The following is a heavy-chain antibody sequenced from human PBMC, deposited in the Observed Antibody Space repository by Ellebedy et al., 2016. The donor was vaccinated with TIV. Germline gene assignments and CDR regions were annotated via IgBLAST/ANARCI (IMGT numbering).Heavy chain of an antibody. CDR3: AREWSAGFNDY. D-gene: IGHD1-1*01. J-gene: IGHJ4*02. CDR1: GGSISSSSYY. CDR2: IYHSGST. V-gene: IGHV4-39*07. Sequence: SETLSLXXTVSGGSISSSSYYWGWIRQPPGKGLEWIGSIYHSGSTYYNPSLKSRVTISVDTSKNQFSLKLSSVTAADTAVYYCAREWSAGFNDYWGQGTLVTVSS.